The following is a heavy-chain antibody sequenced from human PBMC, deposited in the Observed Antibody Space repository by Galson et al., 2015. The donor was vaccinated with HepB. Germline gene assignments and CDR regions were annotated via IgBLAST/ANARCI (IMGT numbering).Heavy chain of an antibody. CDR1: GFTVSSNY. CDR3: ARDQVWFGGAFDI. Sequence: SLRLSCAASGFTVSSNYMSWVRQAPGKGLEWVSVIYSGSSTYHADYVKGRFTITRDNSKNTPYLQMNSLRAEDAAVYYCARDQVWFGGAFDIWGQGTMVTVSS. V-gene: IGHV3-66*02. D-gene: IGHD3-10*01. J-gene: IGHJ3*02. CDR2: IYSGSST.